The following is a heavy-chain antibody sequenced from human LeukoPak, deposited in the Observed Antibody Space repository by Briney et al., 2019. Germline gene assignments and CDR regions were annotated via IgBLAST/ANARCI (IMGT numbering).Heavy chain of an antibody. CDR1: GGTFSSYA. Sequence: ASVKVSCKASGGTFSSYAINWVRQATGQGLEWMGWMNPNSGNTGYAQKFQGRVTMTRNTSISTAYMELSSLRSEDTAVYYCARAYSSGWYRIYYYYYMDVWGKGTTVTISS. D-gene: IGHD6-19*01. CDR3: ARAYSSGWYRIYYYYYMDV. J-gene: IGHJ6*03. CDR2: MNPNSGNT. V-gene: IGHV1-8*02.